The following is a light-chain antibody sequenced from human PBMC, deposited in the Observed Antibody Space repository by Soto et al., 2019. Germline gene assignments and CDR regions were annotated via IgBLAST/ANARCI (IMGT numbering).Light chain of an antibody. V-gene: IGKV3-15*01. CDR1: LSVASN. CDR2: GAS. Sequence: EIVLTQSPGTLPLSPGERATLSCRASLSVASNYLAWYQQKPGQAPRLLIYGASTRATGIPARFSGSGSGTEFTLTISSLQSEDFAVYYCQQYNNWPPWTFGQGTKVEIK. J-gene: IGKJ1*01. CDR3: QQYNNWPPWT.